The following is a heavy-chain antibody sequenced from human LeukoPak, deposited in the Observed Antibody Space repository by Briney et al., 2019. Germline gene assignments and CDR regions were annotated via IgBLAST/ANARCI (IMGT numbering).Heavy chain of an antibody. Sequence: GGSLRLSCAASGFTFSTYAMSWVRQAPGKGLEWASAISGSGSTTYHADSVRGRFAISRDNSKNTLYLQMNSLRAEDTAVYYCAQDLRIQPRPDASDIWGQGTMVTVSS. CDR2: ISGSGSTT. CDR3: AQDLRIQPRPDASDI. J-gene: IGHJ3*02. CDR1: GFTFSTYA. V-gene: IGHV3-23*01. D-gene: IGHD1-14*01.